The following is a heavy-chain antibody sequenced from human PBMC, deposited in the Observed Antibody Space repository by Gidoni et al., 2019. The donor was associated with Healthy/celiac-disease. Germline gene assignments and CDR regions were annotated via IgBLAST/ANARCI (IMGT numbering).Heavy chain of an antibody. CDR1: GGSFSGYY. Sequence: QVQLQQWGAGLLKPSETLSLTCAVYGGSFSGYYWSWIRQPPGKGLEWIGEINHSGSTNYNPSLKSRVTISVDTSKNQFSLKLSSVTAADTAVYYCARGRGYSKSMDVWGQGTTVTVSS. D-gene: IGHD4-4*01. CDR3: ARGRGYSKSMDV. J-gene: IGHJ6*02. V-gene: IGHV4-34*01. CDR2: INHSGST.